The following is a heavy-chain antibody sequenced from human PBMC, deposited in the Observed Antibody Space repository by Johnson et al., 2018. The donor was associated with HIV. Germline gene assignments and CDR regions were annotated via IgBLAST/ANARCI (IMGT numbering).Heavy chain of an antibody. D-gene: IGHD1-26*01. J-gene: IGHJ3*02. Sequence: VQVVESGGGLVQPGGSLRLSCAASGFTFSSYDMHWVRQATGKGLEWVSSINWNGGSTYYADSVKGRFTISRDNSKNTLYLQMNSLRAEDTAVYYCARAVGVGATAMDDAFDIWGQGTMVTVSS. CDR3: ARAVGVGATAMDDAFDI. CDR2: INWNGGST. CDR1: GFTFSSYD. V-gene: IGHV3-66*01.